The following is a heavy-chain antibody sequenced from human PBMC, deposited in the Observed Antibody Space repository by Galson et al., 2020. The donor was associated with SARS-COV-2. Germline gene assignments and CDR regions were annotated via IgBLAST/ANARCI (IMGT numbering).Heavy chain of an antibody. Sequence: GGSLRLSCAASGFTFSSYAMSWVRQAPGKGLEWVSAISGSGGSTYYADSVKGRFTISRDNSKNTLYLQMNSLRAEDTAVYYCAKDRSGSSGYYPPNWFDPWGQGTLVTVSS. CDR1: GFTFSSYA. J-gene: IGHJ5*02. D-gene: IGHD3-22*01. CDR3: AKDRSGSSGYYPPNWFDP. CDR2: ISGSGGST. V-gene: IGHV3-23*01.